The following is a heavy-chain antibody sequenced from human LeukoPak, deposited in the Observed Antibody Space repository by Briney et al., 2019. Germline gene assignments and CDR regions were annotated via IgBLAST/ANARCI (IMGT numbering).Heavy chain of an antibody. D-gene: IGHD3-10*01. CDR2: INPSGGST. CDR3: ARDHGSAYYRAPRH. J-gene: IGHJ4*02. V-gene: IGHV1-46*01. CDR1: GYIFTNYY. Sequence: GASVKVSCKASGYIFTNYYMHWVRQAPGQGLEWMGTINPSGGSTTYAQKFQGRVTMTRDTSTSTVYMELSSLRSEDTAVYYCARDHGSAYYRAPRHWGQGTLVNVSS.